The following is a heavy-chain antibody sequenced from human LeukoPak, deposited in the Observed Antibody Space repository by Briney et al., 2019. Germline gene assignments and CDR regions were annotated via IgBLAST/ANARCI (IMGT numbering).Heavy chain of an antibody. J-gene: IGHJ1*01. V-gene: IGHV3-30*04. Sequence: PGGSLRLSCAASGFTFSSYAMHWVRQAPGKGLEWVAVISYDGSNKYYADSVKGRFTISRDNSKNTLYLQMNSLRAEDTAVYYCARDIAAAGIEYFQHWGQGTLVTVSS. D-gene: IGHD6-13*01. CDR2: ISYDGSNK. CDR1: GFTFSSYA. CDR3: ARDIAAAGIEYFQH.